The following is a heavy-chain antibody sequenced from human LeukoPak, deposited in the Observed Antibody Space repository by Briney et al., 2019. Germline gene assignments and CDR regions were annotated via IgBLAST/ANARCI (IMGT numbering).Heavy chain of an antibody. V-gene: IGHV3-23*01. J-gene: IGHJ3*02. CDR3: TKVRLTRWDSAFDI. CDR2: ISGSSGST. Sequence: GGSLRLSCAASGITLSSYVMNWVGQAPGKGLEWKGLEWVSTISGSSGSTYCADSVKGRFTISRDNSKNTLYLQMNSLRAEDTAVYYCTKVRLTRWDSAFDIWGQGTMVTVSS. CDR1: GITLSSYV. D-gene: IGHD5-24*01.